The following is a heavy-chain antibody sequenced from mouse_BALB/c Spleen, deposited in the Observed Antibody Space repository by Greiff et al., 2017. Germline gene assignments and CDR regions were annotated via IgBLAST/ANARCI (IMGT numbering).Heavy chain of an antibody. V-gene: IGHV14-1*02. J-gene: IGHJ3*01. Sequence: EVKLQESGAELVRPGALVKLSCKASGFNIKDYYMHWVKQRPEQGLEWIGWIDPENGNTIYDPKFQGKASITADTSSNTAYLQLSSLTSEDTAVYYCARYGNYGTYWGQGTLVTVSA. D-gene: IGHD2-1*01. CDR1: GFNIKDYY. CDR2: IDPENGNT. CDR3: ARYGNYGTY.